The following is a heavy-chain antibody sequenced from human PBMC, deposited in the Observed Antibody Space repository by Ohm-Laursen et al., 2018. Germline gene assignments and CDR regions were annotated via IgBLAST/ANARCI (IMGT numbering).Heavy chain of an antibody. CDR1: GFTFSTYW. CDR2: IYSDGSNT. Sequence: SLRLSCAASGFTFSTYWMHWVRQAPGTGLVWVSRIYSDGSNTDYADSVKGRFTISRDNSKNTLYLQMNSLRAEDTAVYYCARELITFGGVTADAFDIWGQGTMVTVSS. V-gene: IGHV3-74*01. J-gene: IGHJ3*02. D-gene: IGHD3-16*01. CDR3: ARELITFGGVTADAFDI.